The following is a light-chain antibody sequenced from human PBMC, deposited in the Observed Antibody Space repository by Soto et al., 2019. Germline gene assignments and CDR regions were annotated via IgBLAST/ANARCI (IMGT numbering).Light chain of an antibody. V-gene: IGKV3-20*01. J-gene: IGKJ1*01. Sequence: EVVLTQSPGTLSVSPGERATLSCRASQSVSSSYLAWYQQKPAQAPRLLIYSASSRATGIPDRFSGSGSGTDFTLTISRLEPEDFAVYYCQEYGSSRTFGQGTKVDIK. CDR2: SAS. CDR1: QSVSSSY. CDR3: QEYGSSRT.